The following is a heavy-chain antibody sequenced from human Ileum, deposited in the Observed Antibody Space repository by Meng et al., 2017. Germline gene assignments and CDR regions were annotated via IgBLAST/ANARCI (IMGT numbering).Heavy chain of an antibody. J-gene: IGHJ4*02. D-gene: IGHD2-15*01. CDR3: VRHGGKYFDS. CDR2: IYLAGSP. CDR1: GGSISSSFY. Sequence: ERAPELVAPSGTLSLTCPVSGGSISSSFYWSWVRQSPGKGLEWIGQIYLAGSPNYNPSLESRVTISVDKSKNQFSLRLTSVTAADTAIFYCVRHGGKYFDSWGQGTLVTVSS. V-gene: IGHV4-4*02.